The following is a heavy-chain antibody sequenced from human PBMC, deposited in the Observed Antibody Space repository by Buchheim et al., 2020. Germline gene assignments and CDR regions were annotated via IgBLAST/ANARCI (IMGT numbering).Heavy chain of an antibody. Sequence: EVQLVESGGGLVKPGGSLRLSCAASGFTFSSYSMNWVRQAPGKGLEWVSSISSSSSYIYYADSVKGRFTISRDNAKNSLYLQMNSLRAEDTAVYYCARDISGRWQQEGPGAFDIWGQGT. V-gene: IGHV3-21*01. CDR1: GFTFSSYS. CDR3: ARDISGRWQQEGPGAFDI. J-gene: IGHJ3*02. D-gene: IGHD5-24*01. CDR2: ISSSSSYI.